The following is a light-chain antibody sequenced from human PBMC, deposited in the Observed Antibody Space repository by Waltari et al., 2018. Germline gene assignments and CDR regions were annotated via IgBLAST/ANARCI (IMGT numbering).Light chain of an antibody. CDR3: QHYNSFPWT. CDR2: DAS. J-gene: IGKJ1*01. V-gene: IGKV1-5*01. CDR1: QSISGW. Sequence: DIQMTQSPSTLSASVGDRVLITCRASQSISGWLAWYQQKPGKAPKALIYDASSLESGVPSRFSGSGSGTEFTLTISSLQPDDFATYYCQHYNSFPWTFGQGTKVEIK.